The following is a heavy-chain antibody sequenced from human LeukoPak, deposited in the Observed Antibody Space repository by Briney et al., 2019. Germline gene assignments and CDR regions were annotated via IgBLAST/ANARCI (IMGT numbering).Heavy chain of an antibody. Sequence: GGSLRLSCAVSGFTVSGNYMSWVRQAPGKGLEWVSLIYSGGTTYYADSVKGRFTISRDNSKNTLYLQMNSLRAEDTAVYYCAKDAGITMIVVVTAYFDYWGQGTLVTVSS. J-gene: IGHJ4*02. CDR3: AKDAGITMIVVVTAYFDY. CDR1: GFTVSGNY. V-gene: IGHV3-53*05. CDR2: IYSGGTT. D-gene: IGHD3-22*01.